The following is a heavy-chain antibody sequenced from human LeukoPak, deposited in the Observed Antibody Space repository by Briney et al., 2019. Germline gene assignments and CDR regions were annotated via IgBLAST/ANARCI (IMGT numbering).Heavy chain of an antibody. J-gene: IGHJ4*02. D-gene: IGHD4-23*01. CDR3: ARNGGNSDFDY. Sequence: SGALSLTCAVSGASISSNNCWTWVRQPPGKGLEWIGEIYDSGSTNYNPSLKSRVTISIDKSKKQFSLTLSSMTAADTAVYHCARNGGNSDFDYWGQGTLVTVSS. V-gene: IGHV4-4*02. CDR1: GASISSNNC. CDR2: IYDSGST.